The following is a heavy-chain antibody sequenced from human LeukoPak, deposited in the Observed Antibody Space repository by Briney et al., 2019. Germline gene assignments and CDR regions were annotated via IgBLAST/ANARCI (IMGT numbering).Heavy chain of an antibody. CDR3: ARQGGNLWYFDL. Sequence: GESLKSSCKGSGYSFTSYWIGWVRQMPGKGREWVGIIYPGDSDTRYSPSFRGQVTISADKSISTAYLQWSCLKASDTAMYYCARQGGNLWYFDLWGRGTLVTVSS. D-gene: IGHD4-23*01. CDR1: GYSFTSYW. CDR2: IYPGDSDT. J-gene: IGHJ2*01. V-gene: IGHV5-51*01.